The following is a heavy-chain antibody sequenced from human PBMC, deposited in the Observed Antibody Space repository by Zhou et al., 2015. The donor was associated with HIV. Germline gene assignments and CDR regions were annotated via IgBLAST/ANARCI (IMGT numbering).Heavy chain of an antibody. CDR2: IIPILGIA. V-gene: IGHV1-69*02. J-gene: IGHJ4*02. D-gene: IGHD1-26*01. CDR1: GGTFSSYT. Sequence: QVQLVQSGAEVKKPGSSVKVSCKASGGTFSSYTISWVRQAPGQGLEWMGRIIPILGIANYAQKFQGRVTITADKSTSTAYMELSSLRSEDTAVYYCARVTGGATRFFDYWGQGTLVTVSS. CDR3: ARVTGGATRFFDY.